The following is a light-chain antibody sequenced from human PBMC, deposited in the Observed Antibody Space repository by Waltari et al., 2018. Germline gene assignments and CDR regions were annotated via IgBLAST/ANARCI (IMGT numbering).Light chain of an antibody. CDR1: QNVGKNY. CDR2: GAS. CDR3: QQYASPPIT. Sequence: EILLTQSPGTLSLSPGERATLSCRASQNVGKNYLGWYHQRPGKPPRLLIFGASNRATGIPDRFSGSGSGTDFTLTINRLESEDFAVYFCQQYASPPITFGQGTRLE. V-gene: IGKV3-20*01. J-gene: IGKJ5*01.